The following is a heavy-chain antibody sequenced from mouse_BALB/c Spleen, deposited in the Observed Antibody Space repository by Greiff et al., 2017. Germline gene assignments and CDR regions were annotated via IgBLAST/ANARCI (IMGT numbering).Heavy chain of an antibody. CDR1: GFTFNTYA. D-gene: IGHD2-2*01. J-gene: IGHJ4*01. V-gene: IGHV10-1*02. Sequence: EVKVEESGGGLVQPKGSLKLSCAASGFTFNTYAMNWVRQAPGKGLEWVARIRSKSNNYATYYADSVKDRFTISRDDSQSMLYLQMNNLKTEDTAMYYCVRPQIYYGYDGDAMDYWGQGTSVTVSS. CDR3: VRPQIYYGYDGDAMDY. CDR2: IRSKSNNYAT.